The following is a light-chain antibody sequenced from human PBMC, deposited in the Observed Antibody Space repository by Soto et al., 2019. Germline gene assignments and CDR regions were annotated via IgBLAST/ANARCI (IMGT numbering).Light chain of an antibody. J-gene: IGKJ1*01. V-gene: IGKV2-24*01. CDR2: KIS. CDR3: MQATQFPWT. Sequence: DLVMTQTPLSFLSTFEQSPSTSCGLGKSPLPSVGNISLSWLQQRPGQPPRLLIYKISNRFSGVPGRFSGSGAGTDFTLKISRVEAEDVGVYYCMQATQFPWTFGQGTKVEI. CDR1: KSPLPSVGNIS.